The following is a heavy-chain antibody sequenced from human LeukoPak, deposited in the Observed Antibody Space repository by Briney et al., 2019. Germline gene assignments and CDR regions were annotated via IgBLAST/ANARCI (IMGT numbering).Heavy chain of an antibody. V-gene: IGHV4-34*01. CDR3: ARGIAAAGRPFYYYYYYMDV. J-gene: IGHJ6*03. CDR1: GGSFSGHY. Sequence: TASETLSLTCAVYGGSFSGHYWSWIRQPPGKGLEWIGEINHSGSTNYNPSLKSRVTISVDTSKNQFSLKLSSVTAADTAVYYCARGIAAAGRPFYYYYYYMDVWGKGTTVTVSS. CDR2: INHSGST. D-gene: IGHD6-13*01.